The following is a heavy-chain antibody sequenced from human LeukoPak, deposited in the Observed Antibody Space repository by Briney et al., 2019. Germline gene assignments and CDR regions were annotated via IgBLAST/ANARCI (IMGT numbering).Heavy chain of an antibody. Sequence: SETLSLTCTVSGDSITGYYWNWLRQPPGKGLEWIGYIYYTGRTNYNPSLKSRVTISVDTSKNQFSLKLSSVTAADTAVYYCARDGVYALPFDPWGQGTLVTVFS. J-gene: IGHJ5*02. D-gene: IGHD2-8*01. CDR2: IYYTGRT. V-gene: IGHV4-59*01. CDR3: ARDGVYALPFDP. CDR1: GDSITGYY.